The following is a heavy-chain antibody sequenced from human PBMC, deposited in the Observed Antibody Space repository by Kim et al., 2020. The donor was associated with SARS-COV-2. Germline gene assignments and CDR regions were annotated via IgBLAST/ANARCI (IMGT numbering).Heavy chain of an antibody. V-gene: IGHV4-59*01. J-gene: IGHJ4*02. CDR2: IYYSVST. CDR1: GGSISSYY. Sequence: ETLSLTCTVSGGSISSYYWSWIRQPPGKGLEWIGYIYYSVSTNYNPSLKSRVTISVDTSKNQFSLRLSSVTAADTAVYYCARDQRGTFWGQGILVTVSS. CDR3: ARDQRGTF.